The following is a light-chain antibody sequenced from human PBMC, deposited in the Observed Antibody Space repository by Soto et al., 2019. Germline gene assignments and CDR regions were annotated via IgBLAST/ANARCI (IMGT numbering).Light chain of an antibody. J-gene: IGKJ3*01. CDR1: PDVKKY. V-gene: IGKV1-33*01. Sequence: IQMTQSRSALAASVGHRVTITCQAHPDVKKYVRWYHQKARKAPNLLIYDASNLETGVPSRFSGSGSGPDFTFTISSLQPEYIATYYCHQRHNLPRPFGPGTKVDIK. CDR3: HQRHNLPRP. CDR2: DAS.